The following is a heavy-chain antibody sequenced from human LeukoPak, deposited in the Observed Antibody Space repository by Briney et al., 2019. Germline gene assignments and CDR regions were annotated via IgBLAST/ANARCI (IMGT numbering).Heavy chain of an antibody. CDR2: IKKDGSEK. Sequence: GGSLRLSCAASGLSFSTYWMSWVRQAPGKGLEWAANIKKDGSEKYYVDSVKGRFTISRDNAKKSLYLQMDSLRAEDTAVFYCASINFGSGSHDHWGQGTLVSVSS. V-gene: IGHV3-7*02. CDR3: ASINFGSGSHDH. CDR1: GLSFSTYW. D-gene: IGHD3-10*01. J-gene: IGHJ4*02.